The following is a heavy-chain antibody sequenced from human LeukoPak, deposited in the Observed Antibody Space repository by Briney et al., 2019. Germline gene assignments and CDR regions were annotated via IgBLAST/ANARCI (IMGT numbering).Heavy chain of an antibody. D-gene: IGHD3-16*01. V-gene: IGHV3-7*01. J-gene: IGHJ4*02. CDR2: IHQDGSIQ. CDR3: ARARGSYVEAAY. CDR1: GFTFSSYW. Sequence: PGGSLRLSCVASGFTFSSYWMTWVRQAPGRGLEWVANIHQDGSIQFYVDSVKGRFTVSRDNARNLLYLQMNGLRAEDTAVYYCARARGSYVEAAYWGQGTLVTVSS.